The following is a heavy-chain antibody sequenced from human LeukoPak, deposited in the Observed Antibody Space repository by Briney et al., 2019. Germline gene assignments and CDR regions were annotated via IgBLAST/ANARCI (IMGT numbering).Heavy chain of an antibody. CDR1: GGSISSGGYY. CDR2: IYYSGNT. D-gene: IGHD6-25*01. Sequence: PSETLSLTCTVPGGSISSGGYYYSWIRQHPGKGLEWIGYIYYSGNTYYNPSLKSRFTISVDTSKNQFSLKLSFVTAADTAVYYCARGPSFGSGSRFDLWGRGTLVTVSS. J-gene: IGHJ2*01. CDR3: ARGPSFGSGSRFDL. V-gene: IGHV4-31*03.